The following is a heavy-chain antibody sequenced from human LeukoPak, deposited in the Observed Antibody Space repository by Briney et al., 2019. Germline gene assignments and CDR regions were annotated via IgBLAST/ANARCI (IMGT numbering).Heavy chain of an antibody. CDR2: INSESDDI. D-gene: IGHD3-16*01. CDR1: GFNFRAYW. J-gene: IGHJ5*02. V-gene: IGHV3-48*01. Sequence: GGSLRLSCTTSGFNFRAYWMGWVRQAPGKGLEWLSYINSESDDIYHADSVKGRFTVSRDNAKNSLYLQMNNLRAEDTAVYYCARAEETTWGIDPWGQGTLVTVSS. CDR3: ARAEETTWGIDP.